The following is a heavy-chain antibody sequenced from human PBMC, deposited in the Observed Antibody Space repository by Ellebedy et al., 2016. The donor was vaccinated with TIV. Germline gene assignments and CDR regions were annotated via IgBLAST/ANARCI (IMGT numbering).Heavy chain of an antibody. V-gene: IGHV1-2*04. CDR3: AREGMVVGGTAFGRLGFDP. J-gene: IGHJ5*02. Sequence: AASVTVSCKASGYTFTGYYMHWVRQAPGQGLEGMGWINPNSGGTNYAQKFQGWVTMTRETSISTAYMELSRLRSDDTAVYYCAREGMVVGGTAFGRLGFDPWGQGTLVTVSS. CDR2: INPNSGGT. D-gene: IGHD1-26*01. CDR1: GYTFTGYY.